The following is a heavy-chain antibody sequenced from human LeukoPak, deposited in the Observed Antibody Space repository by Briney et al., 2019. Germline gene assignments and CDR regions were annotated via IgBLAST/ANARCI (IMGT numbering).Heavy chain of an antibody. V-gene: IGHV3-23*01. J-gene: IGHJ6*03. CDR2: ISGSGGST. CDR3: ARRLYSSSSWYYMDV. Sequence: GGSLRLSCAASGFTFSSYGMSWVRQAPGKGLEWVSAISGSGGSTYYADSVKGRFTISRDNAKNSLYLQMNSLRAEDTAVYYCARRLYSSSSWYYMDVWGKGTTVTVSS. D-gene: IGHD6-6*01. CDR1: GFTFSSYG.